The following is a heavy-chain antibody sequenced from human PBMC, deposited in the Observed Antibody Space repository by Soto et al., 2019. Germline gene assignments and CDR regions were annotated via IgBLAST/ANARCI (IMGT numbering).Heavy chain of an antibody. CDR3: ARGFHSLFDY. V-gene: IGHV3-33*01. J-gene: IGHJ4*02. D-gene: IGHD2-21*01. CDR2: IWYDGNNK. Sequence: QVQLVESGGGVGQPGGSLRLSCAASGFTFSNYGMHWVRQAPGKGLEWVAVIWYDGNNKYYADSVKGRFTISRDNSNNTLYVQMTSLRAEDTDVYYCARGFHSLFDYWGQGTLVTVSS. CDR1: GFTFSNYG.